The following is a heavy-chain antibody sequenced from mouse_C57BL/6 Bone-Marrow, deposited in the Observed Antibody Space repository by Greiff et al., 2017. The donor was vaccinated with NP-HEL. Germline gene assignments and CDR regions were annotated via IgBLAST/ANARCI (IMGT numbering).Heavy chain of an antibody. Sequence: VQLQQSGPELVKPGASVKISCKASGYSFTSYYIHWVKQRPGQGLEWIGWIYPGSGNTKYIEKFKGKATLTADTSSSTAYMQLSSLTSEDSAVYYCGIGKTMDYWGQGTSVTVSS. CDR2: IYPGSGNT. J-gene: IGHJ4*01. V-gene: IGHV1-66*01. D-gene: IGHD3-1*01. CDR1: GYSFTSYY. CDR3: GIGKTMDY.